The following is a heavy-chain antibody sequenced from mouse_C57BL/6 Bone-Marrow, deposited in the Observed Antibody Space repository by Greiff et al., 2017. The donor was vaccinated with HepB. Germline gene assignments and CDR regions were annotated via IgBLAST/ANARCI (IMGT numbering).Heavy chain of an antibody. CDR1: GYTFTSYW. CDR3: ARSSTTVVATRDYYAMDY. Sequence: VQLQQPGAELVMPGASVKLSCKASGYTFTSYWMHWVKQRPGQGLEWIGEIDPSDSYTNYNQKFKGKSTLTVDKSSSTAYMQLSSLTSEDSAVYYCARSSTTVVATRDYYAMDYWGQGTSVTVSS. V-gene: IGHV1-69*01. CDR2: IDPSDSYT. D-gene: IGHD1-1*01. J-gene: IGHJ4*01.